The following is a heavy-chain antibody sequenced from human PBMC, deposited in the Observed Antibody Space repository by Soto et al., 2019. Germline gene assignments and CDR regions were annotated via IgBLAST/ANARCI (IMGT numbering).Heavy chain of an antibody. Sequence: GESLKISCKGSGYSFTRYWISWVRQMPGKGLEWMGRIDPSDSYTNYSPSFKGHVTISADKSISTAYLQWSSLKASDTSIYYCASRYGMDVWGQGTTVTVSS. J-gene: IGHJ6*02. CDR1: GYSFTRYW. V-gene: IGHV5-10-1*01. CDR2: IDPSDSYT. CDR3: ASRYGMDV.